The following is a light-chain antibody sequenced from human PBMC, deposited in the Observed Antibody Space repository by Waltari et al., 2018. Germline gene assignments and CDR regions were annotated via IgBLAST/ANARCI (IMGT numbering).Light chain of an antibody. J-gene: IGKJ4*02. CDR3: RPYNNYLLT. CDR1: QSISSW. CDR2: KAS. Sequence: DIQMTQSPSTLSASVGDRVTITCRASQSISSWLAWYQQKPGKAPKLLLDKASSLESGVPSRFSGSGSGTEVTLTSCSLPPDGFAAYCCRPYNNYLLTFGGGTTVEIK. V-gene: IGKV1-5*03.